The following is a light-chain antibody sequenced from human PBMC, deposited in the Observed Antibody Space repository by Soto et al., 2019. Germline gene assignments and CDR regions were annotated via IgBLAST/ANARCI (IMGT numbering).Light chain of an antibody. Sequence: DIQMTQSPSSLSASVGDRVTITCQARQDIINNLYWYQVKPGKAPKLLIYDASNLETGVTSRFSGSGSGTDFTFTINSLEPEDVATYYCQQYDDLPRTFGQGTKLQVK. V-gene: IGKV1-33*01. CDR3: QQYDDLPRT. J-gene: IGKJ2*01. CDR2: DAS. CDR1: QDIINN.